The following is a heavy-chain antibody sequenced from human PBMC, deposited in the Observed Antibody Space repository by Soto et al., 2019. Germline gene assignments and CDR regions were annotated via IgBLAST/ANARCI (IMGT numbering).Heavy chain of an antibody. Sequence: EVQLVESGGGLVQPGGYLRLSCAASGFTFSSYWMSWVRQAPVKGLEWVGNIKQDGSEKNYVDFMEGRFTISRDNAENSLYLQMNSLRAEDTAVYYCARIASAGRGLDVWGQGTTVVVSS. V-gene: IGHV3-7*01. CDR1: GFTFSSYW. D-gene: IGHD6-13*01. J-gene: IGHJ6*02. CDR2: IKQDGSEK. CDR3: ARIASAGRGLDV.